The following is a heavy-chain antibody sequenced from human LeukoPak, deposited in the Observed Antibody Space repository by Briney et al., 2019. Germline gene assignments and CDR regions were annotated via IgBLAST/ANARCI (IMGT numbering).Heavy chain of an antibody. CDR1: GYIFISYG. CDR2: ISAYNGNT. D-gene: IGHD3-22*01. Sequence: GASVKVSCKASGYIFISYGISWVRQAPGQGLEWMGWISAYNGNTKYAQKLQGRVTMTIDTSTSTAYMELRSLRSDDTAVYYCARDVRGIVGMDYFDYWGQGTLVTVSS. V-gene: IGHV1-18*01. CDR3: ARDVRGIVGMDYFDY. J-gene: IGHJ4*02.